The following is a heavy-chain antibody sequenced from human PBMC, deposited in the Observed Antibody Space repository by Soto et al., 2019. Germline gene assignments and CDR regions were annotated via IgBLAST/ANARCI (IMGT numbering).Heavy chain of an antibody. CDR1: GFTFSSYS. CDR3: ARAPTVNTYYYYGMDV. J-gene: IGHJ6*02. Sequence: GGSLRLSCAASGFTFSSYSMNWVRQAPGKGLEWVSSISSSSSYIYYADSVKGRFTISRDNAKNSLYLQMNSLRAEDTAVYYCARAPTVNTYYYYGMDVWGQGTTVTVSS. D-gene: IGHD4-17*01. CDR2: ISSSSSYI. V-gene: IGHV3-21*01.